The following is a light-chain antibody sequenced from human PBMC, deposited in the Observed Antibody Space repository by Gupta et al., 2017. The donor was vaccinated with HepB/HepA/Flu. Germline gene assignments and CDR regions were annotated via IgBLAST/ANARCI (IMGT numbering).Light chain of an antibody. V-gene: IGKV2-28*01. J-gene: IGKJ4*01. Sequence: DLVMTQSPLSLPVTPGEPASISCRSSQRLLHSNGYKYLAWYLQKPGQSPQLLIYLGSNRASGVPDRFSGSGSGTDFTLNISSVEAEDVGVYYCMQAIKCPFTFGRGTKLEIK. CDR3: MQAIKCPFT. CDR2: LGS. CDR1: QRLLHSNGYKY.